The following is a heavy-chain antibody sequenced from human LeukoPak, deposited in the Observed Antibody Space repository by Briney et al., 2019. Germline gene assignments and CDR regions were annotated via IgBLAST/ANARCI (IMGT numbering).Heavy chain of an antibody. CDR3: AKSGPLSWSGSYSKGIYFDY. D-gene: IGHD1-26*01. CDR1: GFTLSSYG. V-gene: IGHV3-30*18. Sequence: GGSLRLSCEASGFTLSSYGMHWVRQAPGKGLEWVAVISYDGSNKYYADSVKGRFTISRDNSKNTLYLQMNSLRAEDTAVYYCAKSGPLSWSGSYSKGIYFDYWGQGTLVTVSS. J-gene: IGHJ4*02. CDR2: ISYDGSNK.